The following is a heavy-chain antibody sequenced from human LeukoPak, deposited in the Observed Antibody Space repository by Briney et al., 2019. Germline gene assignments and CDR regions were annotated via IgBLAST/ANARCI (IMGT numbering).Heavy chain of an antibody. CDR2: INPNSGGT. D-gene: IGHD3-10*01. CDR1: GYAFTGYY. V-gene: IGHV1-2*02. Sequence: ASVKVSCKASGYAFTGYYIHWVRQAPGQGLEWMGWINPNSGGTNYAQKFQGRVTMTRDTSISTAYMELRSLRSDDTAVYYCARLGILSGRPDYWGQGTLVTVSS. J-gene: IGHJ4*02. CDR3: ARLGILSGRPDY.